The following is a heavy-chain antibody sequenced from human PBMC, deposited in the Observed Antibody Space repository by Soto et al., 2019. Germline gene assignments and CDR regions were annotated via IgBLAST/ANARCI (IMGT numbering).Heavy chain of an antibody. CDR2: IYYSGIT. CDR1: GGSVSSSSYY. Sequence: SETLSLTCTVSGGSVSSSSYYWGWIRQPPGKGLEWIGSIYYSGITYSNPSLKSQVTISVDTSKNQFSLRLNSVTAADTAVYYCARHQGSYYKDHFGYWGQGALVTVSS. J-gene: IGHJ4*02. CDR3: ARHQGSYYKDHFGY. V-gene: IGHV4-39*01. D-gene: IGHD3-10*01.